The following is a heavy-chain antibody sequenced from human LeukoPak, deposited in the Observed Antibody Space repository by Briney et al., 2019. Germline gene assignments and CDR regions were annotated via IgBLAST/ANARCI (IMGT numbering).Heavy chain of an antibody. CDR2: IRSKPYGGTT. V-gene: IGHV3-49*03. CDR1: GFTFSAYS. D-gene: IGHD2-21*01. Sequence: PPGGSLRLSCAGSGFTFSAYSMSWFRQAPGKGLEWVGFIRSKPYGGTTEYAASVKGRFTISRDDSKTIAYLQMNSLRTEDTAVYYCTRDRLGLWWFNWGQGTLVTVSS. J-gene: IGHJ4*02. CDR3: TRDRLGLWWFN.